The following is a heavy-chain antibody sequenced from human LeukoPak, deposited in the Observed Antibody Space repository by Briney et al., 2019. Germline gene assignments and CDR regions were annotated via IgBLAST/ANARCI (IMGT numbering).Heavy chain of an antibody. V-gene: IGHV3-30*18. CDR2: ISYDGRNK. D-gene: IGHD1-26*01. Sequence: PGGSLRLSCAASGVSFSNFGMHWVRQAPGKGLEWVAVISYDGRNKYFADSVKGRLTISRDNSKNTVYLEMNSLRDEDTAVYYCAKDKRGSSGWYDHWGQGTLVIVSS. CDR1: GVSFSNFG. J-gene: IGHJ5*02. CDR3: AKDKRGSSGWYDH.